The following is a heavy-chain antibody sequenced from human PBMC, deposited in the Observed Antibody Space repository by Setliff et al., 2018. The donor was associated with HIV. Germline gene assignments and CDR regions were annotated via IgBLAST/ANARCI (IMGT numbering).Heavy chain of an antibody. D-gene: IGHD1-7*01. Sequence: SETLSLTCTVSGGSISSGSYYWSWIRQPAGKGLEWIGHIYTSGGTNHNPSLKSRVTTSVDTSKNQFSLKLSSVTAADTAVYFCARGTHYYYYYMDVWGKGTTVTVSS. CDR1: GGSISSGSYY. CDR2: IYTSGGT. J-gene: IGHJ6*03. CDR3: ARGTHYYYYYMDV. V-gene: IGHV4-61*09.